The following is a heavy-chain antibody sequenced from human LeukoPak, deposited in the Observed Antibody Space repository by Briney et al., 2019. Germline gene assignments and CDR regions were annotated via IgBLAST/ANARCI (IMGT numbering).Heavy chain of an antibody. CDR1: GYTFTGYY. V-gene: IGHV1-2*02. J-gene: IGHJ6*03. CDR2: INPNSGGT. Sequence: GASVKVSCKASGYTFTGYYMHWVRQAPGQGLEWMAWINPNSGGTNYAQKFQGRVTMTRDTSISTAYMELSGLRSDDTAVYYCARVWFGELNGYYYMDVWGKGTTVTISS. CDR3: ARVWFGELNGYYYMDV. D-gene: IGHD3-10*01.